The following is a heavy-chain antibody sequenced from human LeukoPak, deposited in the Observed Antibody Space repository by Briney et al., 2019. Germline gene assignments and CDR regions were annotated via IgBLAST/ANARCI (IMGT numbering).Heavy chain of an antibody. Sequence: ASVKVSCKTSGYTFTTYGISWVRQAPGQGLEWMGWISGSNGNTKYAQKVQGRVTMTTDTSTTTAYMEVRSLRSDDTAVYYYARDRDRMVQGVTALFDYWGQGTLVTVSS. CDR2: ISGSNGNT. CDR3: ARDRDRMVQGVTALFDY. J-gene: IGHJ4*02. D-gene: IGHD3-10*01. CDR1: GYTFTTYG. V-gene: IGHV1-18*04.